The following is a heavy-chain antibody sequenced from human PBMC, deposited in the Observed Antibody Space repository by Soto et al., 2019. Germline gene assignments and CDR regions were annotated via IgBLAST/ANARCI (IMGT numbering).Heavy chain of an antibody. CDR2: IYPGDSDT. J-gene: IGHJ4*02. Sequence: GESLKISCKGSGYSFTSYWIGWVRQMPGKGLEWMGIIYPGDSDTRYSPSFQGQVTISADKSISTAYLQWSSLKASDTAMYYCAIRALGSSSSTAYYFDNWGQRTLCSVS. V-gene: IGHV5-51*01. D-gene: IGHD6-6*01. CDR1: GYSFTSYW. CDR3: AIRALGSSSSTAYYFDN.